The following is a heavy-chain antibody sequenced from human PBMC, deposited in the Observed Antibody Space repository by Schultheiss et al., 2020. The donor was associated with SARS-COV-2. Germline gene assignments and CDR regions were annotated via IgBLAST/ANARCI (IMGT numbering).Heavy chain of an antibody. Sequence: TLSLTCSVSGGSISNYFWSWIRQPPGKALEWLARIDWDDDKYYSTSLKTRLTISKDTSKNQVVLTMTNMDPVDTATYYCARIRGTESGIYAFDIWGQGTMVTVSS. CDR2: IDWDDDK. D-gene: IGHD3-10*01. V-gene: IGHV2-70*11. CDR3: ARIRGTESGIYAFDI. J-gene: IGHJ3*02. CDR1: GGSISNYF.